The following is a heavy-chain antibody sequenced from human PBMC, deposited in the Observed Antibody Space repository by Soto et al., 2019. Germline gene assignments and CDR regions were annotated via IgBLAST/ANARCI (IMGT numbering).Heavy chain of an antibody. D-gene: IGHD3-10*01. CDR3: ARRELLWFGELLAFDY. CDR2: IYYSGST. Sequence: SETLSLTCTVSGGSISSSSYYWGWIRQPPGKGLEWIGSIYYSGSTYYNPSLKSRVTISVDTSKNQFSLKLSSVTAADTAVYYCARRELLWFGELLAFDYCGQRTLVTVSS. V-gene: IGHV4-39*01. CDR1: GGSISSSSYY. J-gene: IGHJ4*02.